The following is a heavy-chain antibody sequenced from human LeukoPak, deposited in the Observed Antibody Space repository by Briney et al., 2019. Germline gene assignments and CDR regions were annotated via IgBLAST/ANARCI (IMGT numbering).Heavy chain of an antibody. V-gene: IGHV3-15*01. Sequence: PGGSLRLSCAASGFTFSHAWMSWVRQTPGKGLEWVGRIISKTDGGTTDYAAPVKGRFTISTDDSKNTLYLQMNSLKTEDTAVYYCTTTSYYGGNSDVDYWGQGTLVTVSS. CDR1: GFTFSHAW. CDR2: IISKTDGGTT. CDR3: TTTSYYGGNSDVDY. J-gene: IGHJ4*02. D-gene: IGHD4-23*01.